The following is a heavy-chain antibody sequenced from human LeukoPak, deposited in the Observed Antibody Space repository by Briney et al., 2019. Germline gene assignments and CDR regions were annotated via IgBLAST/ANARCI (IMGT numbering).Heavy chain of an antibody. Sequence: SVKVSCKSSGGTFSSYAISWVRQAPGQGLEWMGGIIPIFGTANYAQKFQGRVTITADEYTSTAYMELSSLRSEDTAVYYCARDLMTTVTTVHYWAQGTLVPVSS. CDR3: ARDLMTTVTTVHY. CDR2: IIPIFGTA. CDR1: GGTFSSYA. V-gene: IGHV1-69*13. D-gene: IGHD4-17*01. J-gene: IGHJ4*02.